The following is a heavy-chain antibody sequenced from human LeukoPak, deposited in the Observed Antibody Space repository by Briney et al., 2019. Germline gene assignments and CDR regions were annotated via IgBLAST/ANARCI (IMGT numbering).Heavy chain of an antibody. V-gene: IGHV4-59*01. J-gene: IGHJ4*02. CDR2: IYNSGST. Sequence: PSETLSLTCSVSGGPIGSYYWSWIRQPPGKGLEWIGYIYNSGSTNYNSSLKGRVTISVDTSKSQFFLKLSSVTAADTAVYFCARGGRDGYNVFDYWGQGTLVTVSS. CDR3: ARGGRDGYNVFDY. D-gene: IGHD5-24*01. CDR1: GGPIGSYY.